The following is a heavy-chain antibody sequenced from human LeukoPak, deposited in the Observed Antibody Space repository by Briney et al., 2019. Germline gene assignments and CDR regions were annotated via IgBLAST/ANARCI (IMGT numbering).Heavy chain of an antibody. CDR1: GGTFSSYA. Sequence: RGASVKVSCKASGGTFSSYAISWVRQAPGQGLEWMGGIIPIFGTANYAQKFQGRVTITADKSTSTAYMELSSLRSEDTAVYYCARDREQQQLVKLYNWFDPWGQGTLVTVSS. CDR2: IIPIFGTA. CDR3: ARDREQQQLVKLYNWFDP. J-gene: IGHJ5*02. V-gene: IGHV1-69*06. D-gene: IGHD6-13*01.